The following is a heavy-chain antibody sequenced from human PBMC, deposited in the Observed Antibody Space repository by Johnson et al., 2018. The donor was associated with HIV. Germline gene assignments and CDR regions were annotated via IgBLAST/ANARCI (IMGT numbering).Heavy chain of an antibody. CDR3: AKAYCPGCDGFDF. J-gene: IGHJ3*01. Sequence: QVQLVESGGGVVQPGRSLRLSCAASGFTFSSYAMHWVRQAPGKGLEWVAVISYDGSNKYYAASGKGRITISRDNSNNTLSLQMNSLRTEDSGVYYCAKAYCPGCDGFDFWGRGTMVTVSS. V-gene: IGHV3-30*04. CDR1: GFTFSSYA. CDR2: ISYDGSNK. D-gene: IGHD2-21*01.